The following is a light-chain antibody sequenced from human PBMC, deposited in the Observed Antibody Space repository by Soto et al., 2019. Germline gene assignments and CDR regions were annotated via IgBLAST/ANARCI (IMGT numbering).Light chain of an antibody. CDR2: GIS. CDR1: QSVSASQ. CDR3: QQRSNWPPWT. J-gene: IGKJ1*01. V-gene: IGKV3-11*01. Sequence: PGERATLSCRTSQSVSASQLAWYQQKPGQAPRLLIYGISKRAAGISDRFTGSGSGTDFTLTISSLEPEDFAVYYCQQRSNWPPWTFGQGTKVDIK.